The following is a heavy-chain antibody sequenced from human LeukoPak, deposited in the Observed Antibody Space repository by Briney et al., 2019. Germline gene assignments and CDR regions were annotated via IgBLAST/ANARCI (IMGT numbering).Heavy chain of an antibody. Sequence: GGSLRLSCAASGFTFSSYAMSWVRQAPGKGLEWVSAISGSGGSTYYADSVKGRFTISRDNSKNTLYLQMNSLRAEDTAVYYCANHVWYGDWFFDYWGQGTLVTVSS. D-gene: IGHD4-17*01. J-gene: IGHJ4*02. CDR3: ANHVWYGDWFFDY. CDR1: GFTFSSYA. CDR2: ISGSGGST. V-gene: IGHV3-23*01.